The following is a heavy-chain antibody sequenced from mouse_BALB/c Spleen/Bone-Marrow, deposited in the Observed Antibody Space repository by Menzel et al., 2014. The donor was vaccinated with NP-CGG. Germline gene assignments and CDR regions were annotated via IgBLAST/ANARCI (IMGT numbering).Heavy chain of an antibody. CDR3: TQREYYICDRAMGY. V-gene: IGHV1S16*01. D-gene: IGHD1-3*01. Sequence: GAELVKPGASVKLSCKASGYTFTSYYMYWVKQRPGQGLEWIGEINPSNGGTNFNEKFKSKATLTVDKSSSAPYTYLTSLSPEDSAVYFCTQREYYICDRAMGYCGLRTSLTASS. J-gene: IGHJ4*01. CDR1: GYTFTSYY. CDR2: INPSNGGT.